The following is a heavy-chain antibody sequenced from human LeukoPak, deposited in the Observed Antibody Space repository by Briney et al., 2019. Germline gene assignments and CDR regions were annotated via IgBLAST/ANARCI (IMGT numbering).Heavy chain of an antibody. J-gene: IGHJ5*02. CDR3: ARHGASSSGWYGWFDP. D-gene: IGHD6-19*01. CDR1: GFTFSSYW. V-gene: IGHV3-7*03. Sequence: GGSLRLSCAASGFTFSSYWMSWVRQAPGKGLEWVANIKQDGSEKYYVDSVKGRFTISRDNAKNSLYLQTNSLRAEDTAVYYCARHGASSSGWYGWFDPWGQGTLVTVSS. CDR2: IKQDGSEK.